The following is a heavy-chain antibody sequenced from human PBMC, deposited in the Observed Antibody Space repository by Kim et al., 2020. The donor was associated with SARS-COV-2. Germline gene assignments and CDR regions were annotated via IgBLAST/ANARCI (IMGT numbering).Heavy chain of an antibody. D-gene: IGHD3-22*01. CDR3: ARDYYDSSGYYSPLDY. J-gene: IGHJ4*02. V-gene: IGHV1-18*01. Sequence: KLQGRVTMTTDTSTSTAYMELRSLRSDDTAVYYCARDYYDSSGYYSPLDYWGQGTLVTVSS.